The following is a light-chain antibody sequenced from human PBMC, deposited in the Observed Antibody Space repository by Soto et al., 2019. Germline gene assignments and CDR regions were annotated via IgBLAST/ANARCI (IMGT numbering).Light chain of an antibody. CDR3: ETWDINTHVV. CDR1: SGHSTYI. V-gene: IGLV4-60*02. CDR2: LEGSGSY. J-gene: IGLJ2*01. Sequence: QPVLTLSSSASASLGSSVKLTCTLSSGHSTYIIARHQQQPGKAPRYLMKLEGSGSYNKGSGVPDRFSGSSSGADRYLTISNLQFEDEADYYCETWDINTHVVFGGGTKLTVL.